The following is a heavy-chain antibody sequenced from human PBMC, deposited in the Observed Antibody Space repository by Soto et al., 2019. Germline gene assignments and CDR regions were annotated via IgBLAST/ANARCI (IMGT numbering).Heavy chain of an antibody. D-gene: IGHD3-3*01. CDR3: ARRSEDDFWSGYYNPPYYYYVDV. CDR1: GGSISSYY. CDR2: IYYSGST. J-gene: IGHJ6*03. V-gene: IGHV4-59*01. Sequence: SETLSLTCTVSGGSISSYYWSWIRQPPGKGLEWIGYIYYSGSTNYNPSLKSRVTISVDTSKNQFSLKLSSVTAADTAVYYCARRSEDDFWSGYYNPPYYYYVDVWGKGTTVSVSS.